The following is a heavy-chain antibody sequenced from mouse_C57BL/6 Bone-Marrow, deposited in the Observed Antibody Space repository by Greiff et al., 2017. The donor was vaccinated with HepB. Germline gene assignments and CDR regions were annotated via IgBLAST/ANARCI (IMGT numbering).Heavy chain of an antibody. CDR1: GYTFTSYW. J-gene: IGHJ3*01. CDR3: ANYYYGNPWFAY. V-gene: IGHV1-59*01. CDR2: IDPSDSYT. Sequence: QVQLQQPGAELVRPGTSVKLSCKASGYTFTSYWMHWVKQRPGQGLEWIGVIDPSDSYTNYNQKFKGKATLTVDTSSSTAYMQLSSLTSEDSAVYYGANYYYGNPWFAYWGQGTLVTVSA. D-gene: IGHD2-1*01.